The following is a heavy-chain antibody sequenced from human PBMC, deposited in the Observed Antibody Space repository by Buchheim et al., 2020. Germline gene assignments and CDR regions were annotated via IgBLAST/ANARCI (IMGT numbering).Heavy chain of an antibody. CDR3: AKETPGIAVAGTPF. V-gene: IGHV3-30*18. J-gene: IGHJ4*02. Sequence: QVQLVESGGGVVQPGGSLRLSCAASGFTFSSYGMHWVRQAPGKGLEWVAVISYDGSNKYYADSVKGRFTISRDNSKNTLYLQMNSLRAEDTAVYYCAKETPGIAVAGTPFGGQGTL. CDR2: ISYDGSNK. D-gene: IGHD6-19*01. CDR1: GFTFSSYG.